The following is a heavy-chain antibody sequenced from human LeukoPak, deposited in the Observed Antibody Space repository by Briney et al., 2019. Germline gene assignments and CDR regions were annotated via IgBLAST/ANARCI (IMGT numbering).Heavy chain of an antibody. CDR2: IYSGGST. CDR3: AREGYCSSTSCYTLGDAFDI. D-gene: IGHD2-2*02. Sequence: GGSLRLSCAASGFTFSTYGVHWVRQAPGKGLEWVSVIYSGGSTYYADSVKGRFTISRDNSKNTLYLQMNSLRAEDTAVYYCAREGYCSSTSCYTLGDAFDIWGQGTMVTVSS. V-gene: IGHV3-53*01. J-gene: IGHJ3*02. CDR1: GFTFSTYG.